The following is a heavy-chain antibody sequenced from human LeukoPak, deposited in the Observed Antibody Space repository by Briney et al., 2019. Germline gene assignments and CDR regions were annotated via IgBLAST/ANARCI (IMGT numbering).Heavy chain of an antibody. J-gene: IGHJ3*02. Sequence: ASVKVSCKASGYTFTSYDINWVRQATGQGLEWMGWMNPNSGITGYAQKFQGRVTMTRNTSISTAYMELSSLRSEDTAVYYCATSDHYYDSSGYSRGGAFDIWGQGTMVTVSS. CDR3: ATSDHYYDSSGYSRGGAFDI. CDR1: GYTFTSYD. CDR2: MNPNSGIT. D-gene: IGHD3-22*01. V-gene: IGHV1-8*01.